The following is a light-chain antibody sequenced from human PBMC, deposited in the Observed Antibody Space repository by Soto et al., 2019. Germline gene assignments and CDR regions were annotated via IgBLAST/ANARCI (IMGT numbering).Light chain of an antibody. Sequence: QSVLTQPPSVSGAPGQRVTISCTGSSSNIGAGYDVHWFQQFPGIAPKLLIYANNNRPSGVPDRFSGSKSGTSASLAITGLQAEDEAGYYCQSYDRSLSAWVFGGGTKLTVL. CDR3: QSYDRSLSAWV. CDR2: ANN. J-gene: IGLJ3*02. V-gene: IGLV1-40*01. CDR1: SSNIGAGYD.